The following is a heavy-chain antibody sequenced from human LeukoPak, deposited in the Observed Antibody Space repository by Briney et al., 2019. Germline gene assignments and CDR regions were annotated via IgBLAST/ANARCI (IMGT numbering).Heavy chain of an antibody. CDR2: IYYSGST. Sequence: SETLSLTCTVSGGSISSYYWSWIRQPPGKGLEWIGYIYYSGSTNYNPSLKSRVTISVDTSKNQFSLKLSSVTAADTAVYYCARDSCDRSGYYYGWFDPWGQGTLVTVSS. V-gene: IGHV4-59*01. CDR1: GGSISSYY. CDR3: ARDSCDRSGYYYGWFDP. D-gene: IGHD3-22*01. J-gene: IGHJ5*02.